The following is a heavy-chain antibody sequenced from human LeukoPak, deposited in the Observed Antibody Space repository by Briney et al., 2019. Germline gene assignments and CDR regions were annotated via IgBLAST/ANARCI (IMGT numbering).Heavy chain of an antibody. Sequence: PSETLSLTCTVSGGSISSYYWSWIRQPPGKGLEWIGYIYYSGSTNYNPSLKSRVTISVDTSKNQFSLELSSVTAADTAVYYCAREDQLLTGWFDPWGQGTLVTVSP. J-gene: IGHJ5*02. CDR3: AREDQLLTGWFDP. CDR2: IYYSGST. V-gene: IGHV4-59*01. D-gene: IGHD2-2*01. CDR1: GGSISSYY.